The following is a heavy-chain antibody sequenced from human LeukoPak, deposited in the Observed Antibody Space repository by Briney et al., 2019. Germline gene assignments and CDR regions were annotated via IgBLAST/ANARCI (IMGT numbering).Heavy chain of an antibody. CDR1: GFTFSSYA. CDR2: ISYDGSNK. CDR3: AKDRVVVVSNDFDY. J-gene: IGHJ4*02. Sequence: PGRSLRLSCAASGFTFSSYAMHWVRQAPGKGLEWVAVISYDGSNKYYADSVKGRFTISRDNSKNTLYLQMNSLRAEDTAVYYCAKDRVVVVSNDFDYWGQGTLVTVSS. D-gene: IGHD2-21*01. V-gene: IGHV3-30-3*01.